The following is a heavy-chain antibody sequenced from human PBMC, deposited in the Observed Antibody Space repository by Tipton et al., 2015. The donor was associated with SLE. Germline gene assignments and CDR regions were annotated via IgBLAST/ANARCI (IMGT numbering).Heavy chain of an antibody. CDR2: IFYTGTT. Sequence: TLSLTCTVSGDSIGSSGYYWGWIRQPPGKGLEWVGSIFYTGTTNYSTSLKSRVTISLDTSKNQFSLKLSSVTAADTAVYYCARRGSLGFCSGGICFDWYFDLWGRGTLVTVSS. J-gene: IGHJ2*01. CDR1: GDSIGSSGYY. CDR3: ARRGSLGFCSGGICFDWYFDL. D-gene: IGHD2-8*02. V-gene: IGHV4-39*07.